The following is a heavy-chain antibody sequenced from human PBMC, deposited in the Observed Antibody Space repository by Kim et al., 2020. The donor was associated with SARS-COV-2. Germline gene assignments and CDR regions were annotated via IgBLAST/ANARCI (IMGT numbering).Heavy chain of an antibody. CDR1: GFTFDDYA. D-gene: IGHD3-22*01. Sequence: GGSLRLSCAASGFTFDDYAMHWVRQAPGKGLEWVSLISGDGGSTYYADSVKGRFTISRDNSKNSLYLQMNSLRTEDTALYYCAKDSPGAPYDSSGPPDYWGQGTLVTVSS. J-gene: IGHJ4*02. V-gene: IGHV3-43*02. CDR2: ISGDGGST. CDR3: AKDSPGAPYDSSGPPDY.